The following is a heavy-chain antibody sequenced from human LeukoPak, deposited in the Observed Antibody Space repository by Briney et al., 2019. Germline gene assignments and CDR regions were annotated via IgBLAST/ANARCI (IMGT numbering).Heavy chain of an antibody. V-gene: IGHV4-39*01. D-gene: IGHD6-13*01. J-gene: IGHJ4*02. CDR1: GGSISSSSYY. CDR2: IYYSGST. CDR3: ARGRKGIAAAGIIV. Sequence: PSETLSLTCTVSGGSISSSSYYWGWIRQPPGKGLEWIGSIYYSGSTYYNPSLKSRITISVDTSKNQFSLKVSSVTAADTAVYYCARGRKGIAAAGIIVWGQGTLVTVSS.